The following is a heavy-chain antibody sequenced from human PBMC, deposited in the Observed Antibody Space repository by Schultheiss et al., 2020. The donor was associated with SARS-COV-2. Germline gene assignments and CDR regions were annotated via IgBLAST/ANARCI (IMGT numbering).Heavy chain of an antibody. CDR1: GGSISSGGYY. D-gene: IGHD4-11*01. CDR3: ARGGYSNYVIRRWFDP. V-gene: IGHV4-31*03. J-gene: IGHJ5*02. CDR2: IYYSGST. Sequence: SETLSLTCTVSGGSISSGGYYWSWIRQHPGKGLEWIGYIYYSGSTYYNPSLKSRVTMSVDTSKNQFSLKLSSVTAADTAVYYCARGGYSNYVIRRWFDPWGQGTLVTVSS.